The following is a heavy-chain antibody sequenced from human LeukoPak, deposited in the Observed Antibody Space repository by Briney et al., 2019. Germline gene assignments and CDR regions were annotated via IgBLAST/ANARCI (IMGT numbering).Heavy chain of an antibody. CDR2: IYTSGST. CDR1: GGSSSSGSYY. Sequence: SQTLSLTCTVSGGSSSSGSYYWSWIRQPAGKGLEWIGRIYTSGSTNYNPSLQSRVTISVDTSKNQFSLKLSYVTAADTAVYYCAREQRMYYDILTGYYHPNYFDYWGQGTLVTVSS. D-gene: IGHD3-9*01. CDR3: AREQRMYYDILTGYYHPNYFDY. V-gene: IGHV4-61*02. J-gene: IGHJ4*02.